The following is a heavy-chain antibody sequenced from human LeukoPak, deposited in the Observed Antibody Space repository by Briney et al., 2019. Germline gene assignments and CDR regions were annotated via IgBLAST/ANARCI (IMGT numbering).Heavy chain of an antibody. J-gene: IGHJ6*02. CDR2: ISYDGSNK. CDR1: GFTFSSYA. D-gene: IGHD6-6*01. CDR3: ARDSSGPYSSSSLYYYYYGMDV. Sequence: GGSLRLSCAASGFTFSSYAMHWVRQAPGKGLEWVAVISYDGSNKYYADSVKGRFTISRDNSKNTLYLQMNSLRAEDTAVYYCARDSSGPYSSSSLYYYYYGMDVRGQGTTVTVSS. V-gene: IGHV3-30-3*01.